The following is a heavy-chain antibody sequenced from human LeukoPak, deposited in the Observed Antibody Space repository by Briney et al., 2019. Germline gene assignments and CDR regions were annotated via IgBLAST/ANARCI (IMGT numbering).Heavy chain of an antibody. Sequence: PGGSLRLSCAASGFIFNTYVMHWVRQAPGKGLEWLAFIRYDGSNKNYADSVKGRFTISRDNTKNSLYLQMNSLRAEDTAVYYCAKDGGSAPDSFDIWGQGTMVTVSS. CDR1: GFIFNTYV. CDR2: IRYDGSNK. CDR3: AKDGGSAPDSFDI. D-gene: IGHD2-15*01. J-gene: IGHJ3*02. V-gene: IGHV3-30*02.